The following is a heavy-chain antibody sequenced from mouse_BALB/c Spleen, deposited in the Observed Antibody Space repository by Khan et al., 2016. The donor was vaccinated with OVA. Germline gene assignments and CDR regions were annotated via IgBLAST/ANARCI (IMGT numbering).Heavy chain of an antibody. CDR2: ISYSGST. V-gene: IGHV3-2*02. D-gene: IGHD1-2*01. CDR1: GYSITSGYG. Sequence: EAQLQVSGPRLVKPSQSLSLTCTVTGYSITSGYGWNWIRQFPGNKLEWMGYISYSGSTNYNPSLNSRITTTRDTSKNQFCLQLDAVTTDDTATYYCAITARIKYWGQGTTLTVSS. CDR3: AITARIKY. J-gene: IGHJ2*01.